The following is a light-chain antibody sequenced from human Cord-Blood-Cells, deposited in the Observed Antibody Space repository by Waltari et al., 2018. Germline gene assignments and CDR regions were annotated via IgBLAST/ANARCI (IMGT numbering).Light chain of an antibody. Sequence: DIQMTQSPSSLSASVGDRVTITCRASQSISSYLNWYQQKPGKAPKLLSYAASSLQSGVPSRFSGGGSGTDFTLTISSLQPEDFATYYCQQSYSTPRTFGQGTKVEIK. CDR1: QSISSY. CDR2: AAS. CDR3: QQSYSTPRT. J-gene: IGKJ1*01. V-gene: IGKV1-39*01.